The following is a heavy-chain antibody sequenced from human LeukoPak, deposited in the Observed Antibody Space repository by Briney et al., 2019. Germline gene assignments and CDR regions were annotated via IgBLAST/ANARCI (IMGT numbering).Heavy chain of an antibody. D-gene: IGHD5-18*01. Sequence: SETLSLTCTVSGGSISSGGYYWSWIRQPPGKGLEWIGYMYFGGSSNYNPSLKSRVTISVDTSKNQLSLNLNSVTAADTAVYYCTRASRGYSYGFAEYWGQGTLVTVSS. J-gene: IGHJ4*02. CDR3: TRASRGYSYGFAEY. CDR1: GGSISSGGYY. CDR2: MYFGGSS. V-gene: IGHV4-61*08.